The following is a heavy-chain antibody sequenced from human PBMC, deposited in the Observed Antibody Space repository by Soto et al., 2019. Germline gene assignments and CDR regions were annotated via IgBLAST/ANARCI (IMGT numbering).Heavy chain of an antibody. V-gene: IGHV1-58*02. CDR1: GFTFTSSA. CDR2: IVVGSGNT. CDR3: AREGIVGATPFYYYGMDV. D-gene: IGHD1-26*01. J-gene: IGHJ6*02. Sequence: GASVKVSCKASGFTFTSSAMQWVRQARGQRLEWIGWIVVGSGNTNYAQKFQGRVTITRDTSASTAYMELSSLRSEDTAVYYCAREGIVGATPFYYYGMDVWGQGTTVTVS.